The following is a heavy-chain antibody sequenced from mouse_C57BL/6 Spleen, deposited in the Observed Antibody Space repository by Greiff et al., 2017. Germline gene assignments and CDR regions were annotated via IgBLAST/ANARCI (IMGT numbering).Heavy chain of an antibody. V-gene: IGHV1-69*01. CDR3: ARRHYGSSYFDY. CDR1: GYTFTSYW. J-gene: IGHJ2*01. D-gene: IGHD1-1*01. CDR2: IDPSDSYT. Sequence: QVQLKQPGAELVMPGASVKLSCKASGYTFTSYWMHWVKQRPGQGLEWIGEIDPSDSYTNYNQKFKGKSTLTVDKSSSTAYMQLSSLTSEDSAVYYCARRHYGSSYFDYWGQGTTLTVSS.